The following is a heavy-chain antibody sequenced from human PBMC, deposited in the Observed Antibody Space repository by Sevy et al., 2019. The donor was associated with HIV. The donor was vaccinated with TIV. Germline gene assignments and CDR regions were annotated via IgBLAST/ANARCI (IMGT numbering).Heavy chain of an antibody. CDR1: GFSFEDYA. CDR2: ISWNSNTI. V-gene: IGHV3-9*01. D-gene: IGHD1-26*01. CDR3: AKDTRTYSGSYYLDY. J-gene: IGHJ4*02. Sequence: GGSLRLSCAASGFSFEDYAMHWVRQVAGKGLEWVSSISWNSNTIDYADSVKGRFTISRDNAKNSLYLQMNSLRNGDTALYYCAKDTRTYSGSYYLDYWGQGTLVTVSS.